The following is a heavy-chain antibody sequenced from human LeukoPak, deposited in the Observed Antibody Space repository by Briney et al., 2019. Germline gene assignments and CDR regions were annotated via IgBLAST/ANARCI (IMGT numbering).Heavy chain of an antibody. CDR1: GGTFSSYA. CDR3: ASVVGATWYYFDY. Sequence: SVKVSCKASGGTFSSYAISWVRQAPGQGLEWMGGIIPIFGTANYAQKFQGRVTITADESTSTAYMELSSLRSEDTAVYYCASVVGATWYYFDYWGRGTLVTVSS. CDR2: IIPIFGTA. J-gene: IGHJ4*02. D-gene: IGHD1-26*01. V-gene: IGHV1-69*13.